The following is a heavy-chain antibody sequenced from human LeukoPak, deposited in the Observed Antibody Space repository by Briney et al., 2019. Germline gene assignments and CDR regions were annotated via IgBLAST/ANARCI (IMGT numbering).Heavy chain of an antibody. J-gene: IGHJ4*02. CDR1: GFTFSDHY. V-gene: IGHV3-72*01. CDR3: VALIRGLGY. CDR2: SRNRAHSYST. D-gene: IGHD3-10*01. Sequence: GGSLRLSCAASGFTFSDHYMDWVRQAPGTGLDWIGRSRNRAHSYSTEYAASVKGRFTVSRADSENSLYLQMNSLKTDDTAVYYCVALIRGLGYWGQGTLVTVSS.